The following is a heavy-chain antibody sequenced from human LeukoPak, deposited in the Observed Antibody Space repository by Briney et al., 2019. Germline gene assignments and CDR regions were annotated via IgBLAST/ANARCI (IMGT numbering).Heavy chain of an antibody. V-gene: IGHV4-59*08. CDR3: ARFELPNWFDP. D-gene: IGHD1-26*01. CDR1: GGSISSYY. J-gene: IGHJ5*02. Sequence: SETLSLTCTVSGGSISSYYWSWIRQPPGKGLGWIGYIYYSGSTNYNPSLKSRVTISVDTSKNQFSLKLSSVTAADTAVYYCARFELPNWFDPWGQGTLVTVSS. CDR2: IYYSGST.